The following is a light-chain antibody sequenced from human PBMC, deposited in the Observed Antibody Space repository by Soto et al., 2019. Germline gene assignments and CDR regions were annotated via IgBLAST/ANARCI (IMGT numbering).Light chain of an antibody. Sequence: EIVLTQSPATLSLSPGERATLSCRASQSVSSYLAWYQQKPGQAPRLLIYDASNRATGIPARFSGSGSGTDFTLTISSLEPEDFAVYYCQQRSNWLITFGQGTLLDIK. CDR1: QSVSSY. CDR3: QQRSNWLIT. CDR2: DAS. J-gene: IGKJ5*01. V-gene: IGKV3-11*01.